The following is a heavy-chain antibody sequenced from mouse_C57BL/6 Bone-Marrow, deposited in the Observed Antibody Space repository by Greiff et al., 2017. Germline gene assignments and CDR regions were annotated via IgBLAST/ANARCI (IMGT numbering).Heavy chain of an antibody. Sequence: QVQLQQPGAELVKPGASVKLSCKASGYTFTSYWMHWVKQRPGQGLEWIGMIHPNSGSTNYNEKFKSKATLTVDKSSSTAYMQLISLTSEDSAVYYCASPSGRSWFAYWGQGTLVTVSA. J-gene: IGHJ3*01. CDR2: IHPNSGST. CDR3: ASPSGRSWFAY. D-gene: IGHD2-10*02. V-gene: IGHV1-64*01. CDR1: GYTFTSYW.